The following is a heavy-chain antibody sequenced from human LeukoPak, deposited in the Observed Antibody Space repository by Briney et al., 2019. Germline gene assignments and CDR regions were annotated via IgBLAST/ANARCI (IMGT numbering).Heavy chain of an antibody. CDR3: ARAFGVVTSLDP. Sequence: GASXXVSCKASGYTFTSYYMHWVRQAPGQGLEWMGITNPSGGSTSYAQKFQGRVTMTRDTSTSTVYMELSSLRSEDTAVYYCARAFGVVTSLDPWGQGTLVTVSS. V-gene: IGHV1-46*03. J-gene: IGHJ5*02. CDR1: GYTFTSYY. CDR2: TNPSGGST. D-gene: IGHD3-3*01.